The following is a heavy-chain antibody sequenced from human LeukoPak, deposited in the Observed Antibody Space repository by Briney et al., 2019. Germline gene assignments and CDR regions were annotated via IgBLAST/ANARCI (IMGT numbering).Heavy chain of an antibody. V-gene: IGHV3-21*01. CDR2: ISTVSTYQ. CDR1: LFTFTDYS. D-gene: IGHD6-25*01. J-gene: IGHJ6*03. Sequence: GGSLRLSCVASLFTFTDYSMTWVRQAPGKGLEWVSSISTVSTYQFYADSVKGRFTSSRDNAKNILYLQMSSLSAEDTAVYYCARDGSGFYLYYYMDVWGRGTPVTVSS. CDR3: ARDGSGFYLYYYMDV.